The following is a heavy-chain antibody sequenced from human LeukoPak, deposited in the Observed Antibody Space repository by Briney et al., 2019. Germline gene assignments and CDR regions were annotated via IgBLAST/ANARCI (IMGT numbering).Heavy chain of an antibody. CDR1: GFTFSSYA. CDR3: ARVGYSDF. CDR2: ISSSSSYI. J-gene: IGHJ4*02. D-gene: IGHD5-12*01. Sequence: GGSLRLSCAASGFTFSSYAMSWVRQAPGKGLEWVSSISSSSSYIYYADSVKGRFTISRDNAKNSLYLQLSSLRAEDTAVYYCARVGYSDFWGQGTLVTVAS. V-gene: IGHV3-21*06.